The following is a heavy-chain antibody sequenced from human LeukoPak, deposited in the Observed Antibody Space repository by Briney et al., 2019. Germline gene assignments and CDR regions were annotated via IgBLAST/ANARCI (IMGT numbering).Heavy chain of an antibody. CDR2: IYYSGST. J-gene: IGHJ4*02. Sequence: SQTLSLTCTVSGGSISSGGYYWSWIRQHPGKGLEWIGYIYYSGSTNYNPSLKSRVTISIDTSKNQFSLKLSSVTAADTAVYYCALTDYGGGSDYWGQGTLVTVSS. CDR3: ALTDYGGGSDY. V-gene: IGHV4-31*03. CDR1: GGSISSGGYY. D-gene: IGHD4-23*01.